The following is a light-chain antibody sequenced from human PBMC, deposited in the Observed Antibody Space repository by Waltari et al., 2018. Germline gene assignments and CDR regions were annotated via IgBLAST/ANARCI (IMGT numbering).Light chain of an antibody. J-gene: IGLJ3*02. CDR1: SSNVASSNL. CDR3: CSYVGSSTLM. V-gene: IGLV2-23*02. Sequence: QSSLTPPVSVSGSPGQSITISCTGSSSNVASSNLVPWYQQQPGKAPKLLIDDVTRRPAVVSNRFSGSKSGNTASLTISGLQAEDEADYYCCSYVGSSTLMFGGGTKLTVL. CDR2: DVT.